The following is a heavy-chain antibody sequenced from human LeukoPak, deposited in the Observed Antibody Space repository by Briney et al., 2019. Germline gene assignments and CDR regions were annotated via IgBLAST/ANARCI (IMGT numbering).Heavy chain of an antibody. CDR1: GFTFSSYG. CDR3: APLLGYCSSTSCYRSWFDP. J-gene: IGHJ5*02. CDR2: INPNSGGT. Sequence: PGGSLRLSCAASGFTFSSYGMHWVRQAPGQGLEWMGWINPNSGGTNYAQKFQGRVTMTRDTSISTAYMELSRLRSDDTAVYYCAPLLGYCSSTSCYRSWFDPWGQGTLVTVSS. D-gene: IGHD2-2*02. V-gene: IGHV1-2*02.